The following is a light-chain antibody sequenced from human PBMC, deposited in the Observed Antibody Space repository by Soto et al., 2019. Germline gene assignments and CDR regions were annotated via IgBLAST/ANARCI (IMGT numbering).Light chain of an antibody. Sequence: DIVMTQSPDSLAVSLGERATINCKSSQSVLYSSTIKTSLAWYQQKPGQPPKLLIYWASTRESGVPDRFSGSGSGTDFTLTISSLQAEDVAVYYCQQYYSTPPTFGQGTKLEIK. CDR2: WAS. J-gene: IGKJ2*01. CDR3: QQYYSTPPT. CDR1: QSVLYSSTIKTS. V-gene: IGKV4-1*01.